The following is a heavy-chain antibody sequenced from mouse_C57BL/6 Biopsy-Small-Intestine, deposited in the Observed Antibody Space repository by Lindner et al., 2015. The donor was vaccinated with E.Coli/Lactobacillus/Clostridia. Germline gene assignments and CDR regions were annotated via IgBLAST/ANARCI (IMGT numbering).Heavy chain of an antibody. CDR1: GYSFTDFY. CDR2: INPNTGGT. D-gene: IGHD2-12*01. J-gene: IGHJ1*01. CDR3: VRRVYSYYSYGGYFDV. V-gene: IGHV1-42*01. Sequence: VQLQESGPELVKPGASVKISCKASGYSFTDFYMHWVKQSPEKSLEWIGEINPNTGGTTYNQKFKAKATLTVDKASNTAYMQLKSLTSEDSAVYYCVRRVYSYYSYGGYFDVWGAGTTVTVSS.